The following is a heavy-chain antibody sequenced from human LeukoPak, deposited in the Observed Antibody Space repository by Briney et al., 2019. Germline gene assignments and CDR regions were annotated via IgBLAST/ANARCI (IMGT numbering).Heavy chain of an antibody. CDR3: ARDQGYYDSSGYYYRYFDL. CDR2: ISNSGST. V-gene: IGHV4-59*01. Sequence: SETLSLTCTVSGGSISSSFWSWIRQPPGKGVEWIGFISNSGSTNYNPSLNSRVIISVDTSKNQFSLKLSSVTAADTAVYFCARDQGYYDSSGYYYRYFDLWGRGTLVTVSS. D-gene: IGHD3-22*01. J-gene: IGHJ2*01. CDR1: GGSISSSF.